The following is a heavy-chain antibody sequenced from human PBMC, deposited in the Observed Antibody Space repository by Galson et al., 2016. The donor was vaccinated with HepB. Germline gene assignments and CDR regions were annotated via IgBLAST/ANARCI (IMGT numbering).Heavy chain of an antibody. V-gene: IGHV3-15*01. J-gene: IGHJ4*02. D-gene: IGHD1-14*01. CDR3: TSAGNY. Sequence: SLRLSCAASGITFSDAWFHWVRQAPGKGLEWVGRIKSKTDGGTADYGALVKGRFTISRDDSKNTVYLQRNSLKKDETAVYYCTSAGNYWGQGTLVTVSS. CDR1: GITFSDAW. CDR2: IKSKTDGGTA.